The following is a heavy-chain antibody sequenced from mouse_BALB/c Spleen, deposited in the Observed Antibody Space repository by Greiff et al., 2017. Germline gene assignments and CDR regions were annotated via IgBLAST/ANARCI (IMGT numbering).Heavy chain of an antibody. CDR1: GYTFTDYA. J-gene: IGHJ2*01. D-gene: IGHD1-1*01. CDR2: ISTYYGDA. Sequence: VQLQQSGAELVRPGVSVKISCKGSGYTFTDYAMHWVKQSHAKSLEWIGVISTYYGDASYNQKFKGKATMTVDKSSSTAYMELARLTSEDSAIYYCARSLVVARDYSFDYWGQGTTLTVSS. CDR3: ARSLVVARDYSFDY. V-gene: IGHV1S137*01.